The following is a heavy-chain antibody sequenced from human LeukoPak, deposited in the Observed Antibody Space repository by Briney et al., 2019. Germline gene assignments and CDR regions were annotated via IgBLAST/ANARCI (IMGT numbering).Heavy chain of an antibody. D-gene: IGHD5-18*01. J-gene: IGHJ4*02. CDR3: ARGEGVDTAPVLDY. V-gene: IGHV3-33*01. Sequence: GGSLRLSCAASGFTFSSYGMHWVRQAPGKGLEWVAVIWYDGSNKYYADSVKGRFTISRDNSKNTLYLQMNSLRAEDTAVYYCARGEGVDTAPVLDYWGQGTQVTVSS. CDR1: GFTFSSYG. CDR2: IWYDGSNK.